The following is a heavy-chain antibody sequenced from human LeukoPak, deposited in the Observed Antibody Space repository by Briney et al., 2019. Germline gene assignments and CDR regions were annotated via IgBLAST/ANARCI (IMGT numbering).Heavy chain of an antibody. CDR1: GGSISSSSYY. J-gene: IGHJ4*02. CDR2: IYYSGST. D-gene: IGHD3-22*01. V-gene: IGHV4-39*07. Sequence: PSETLSLTCTVSGGSISSSSYYWGWIRQPPGKGLEWIGSIYYSGSTYYNPSLKSRVSISVDTSKNQFSLKLSSVTAADTAIYYCARYDSSGLDYWGQGTLVTVSS. CDR3: ARYDSSGLDY.